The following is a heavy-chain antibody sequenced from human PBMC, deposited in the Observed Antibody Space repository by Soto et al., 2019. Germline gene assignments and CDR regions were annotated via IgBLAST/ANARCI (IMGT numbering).Heavy chain of an antibody. V-gene: IGHV3-11*01. D-gene: IGHD3-3*01. CDR3: ASHYDMWSGYLSPVDY. CDR1: GYTFSDYY. J-gene: IGHJ4*02. Sequence: QVQLVESGGDLVKPGGSLRLSCAASGYTFSDYYMSWIRRAPGKGLEWISYIDTSGTKIYYADSVKGRFTITRDNAKNSLYLEMNSLRDEDTAVYYCASHYDMWSGYLSPVDYWGQGTLVTVS. CDR2: IDTSGTKI.